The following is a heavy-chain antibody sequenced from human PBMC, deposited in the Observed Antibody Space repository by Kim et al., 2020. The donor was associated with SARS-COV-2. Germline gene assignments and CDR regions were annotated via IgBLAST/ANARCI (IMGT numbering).Heavy chain of an antibody. V-gene: IGHV4-4*02. CDR1: GGSISSSNW. CDR2: IYHSGST. Sequence: SETLSLTCAVSGGSISSSNWWSWVRQPPGKGLEWIGEIYHSGSTNYNPSLKSRVTISVDKSKNQFSLKLSSVTAADTAVYYCARLVTVTIKPWERHYFDYWGQGTLVTVSS. J-gene: IGHJ4*02. CDR3: ARLVTVTIKPWERHYFDY. D-gene: IGHD4-17*01.